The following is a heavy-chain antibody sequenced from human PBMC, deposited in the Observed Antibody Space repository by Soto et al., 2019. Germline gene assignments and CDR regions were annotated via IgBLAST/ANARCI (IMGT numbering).Heavy chain of an antibody. CDR3: ARDRTTVVTLDY. D-gene: IGHD4-17*01. Sequence: ASVKVSCKASGGTFSSYAISWVRQAPGQGLEWMGGIIPIFGTANYAQKFQGRVTITADESTSTAYMELSSLRSEDTAVYYCARDRTTVVTLDYWGQGTLVTVSS. V-gene: IGHV1-69*13. J-gene: IGHJ4*02. CDR2: IIPIFGTA. CDR1: GGTFSSYA.